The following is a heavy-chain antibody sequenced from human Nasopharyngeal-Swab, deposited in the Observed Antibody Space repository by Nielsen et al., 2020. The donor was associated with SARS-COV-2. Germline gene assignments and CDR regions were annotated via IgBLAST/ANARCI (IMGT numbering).Heavy chain of an antibody. J-gene: IGHJ6*02. D-gene: IGHD6-13*01. V-gene: IGHV3-23*01. Sequence: WIRQPPGKGLEWVSAISGSGGSTYYADSVKGRFTISRDNSKNTLYLQMNSLRAEDTAVYYCAKDGKRRGIAAAGTLYYYYSMDVWGQGTTVTVSS. CDR2: ISGSGGST. CDR3: AKDGKRRGIAAAGTLYYYYSMDV.